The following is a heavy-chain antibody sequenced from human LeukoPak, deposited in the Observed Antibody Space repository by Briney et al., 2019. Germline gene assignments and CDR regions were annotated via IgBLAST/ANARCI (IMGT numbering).Heavy chain of an antibody. Sequence: GALGLSCVTSGLSFTKQVLHWLRRAADKGLEWVAFVRNDGFDTYHSNSVKGRFSISRDDSKNTVYLQMNSLRAEDTALYYCARDRGKDYFGDWGQGTQVTVSS. J-gene: IGHJ4*02. CDR3: ARDRGKDYFGD. V-gene: IGHV3-30*02. CDR1: GLSFTKQV. D-gene: IGHD4-23*01. CDR2: VRNDGFDT.